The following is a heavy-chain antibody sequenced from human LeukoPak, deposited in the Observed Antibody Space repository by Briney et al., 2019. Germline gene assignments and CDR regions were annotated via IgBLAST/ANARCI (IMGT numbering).Heavy chain of an antibody. CDR2: IYYSGST. CDR3: ASGVYYGSGCYSWAIY. CDR1: GGSISSSSYY. V-gene: IGHV4-39*01. D-gene: IGHD3-10*01. Sequence: SETLSLTCTVSGGSISSSSYYWGWIRQPPGKGLEWIGSIYYSGSTYYNPSLKSRVTISVDTSKNQFSLKLSSVTAADTAVYYCASGVYYGSGCYSWAIYWGQGTLVTVSS. J-gene: IGHJ4*02.